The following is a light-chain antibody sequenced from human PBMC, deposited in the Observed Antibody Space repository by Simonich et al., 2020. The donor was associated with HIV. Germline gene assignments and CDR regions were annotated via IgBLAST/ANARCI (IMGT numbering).Light chain of an antibody. V-gene: IGLV2-23*01. CDR1: SSDGGSYNL. J-gene: IGLJ3*02. CDR2: DGS. Sequence: QSALTQPASVSGSPGQSITISWNGTSSDGGSYNLVSWYPQHPSKGPKLMIYDGSNQSSWVSKRFSGSKSGNSASLTISGLQAEDEADYYCCSYAGSSTWVFGGGTKLTVL. CDR3: CSYAGSSTWV.